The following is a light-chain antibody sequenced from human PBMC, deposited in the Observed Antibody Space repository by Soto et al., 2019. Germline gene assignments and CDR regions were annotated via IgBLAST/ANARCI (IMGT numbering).Light chain of an antibody. J-gene: IGKJ2*01. CDR2: AAS. V-gene: IGKV1-9*01. CDR1: QGISSY. CDR3: QQFNSYPHT. Sequence: DIQLTQSPSFLSASVGDRVTITCRASQGISSYLAWFQQRPGKAPKLLIYAASTLESGVPSRFSGSGSGTDFTLTIGSLRPEDFATYYCQQFNSYPHTFGQGTELEIK.